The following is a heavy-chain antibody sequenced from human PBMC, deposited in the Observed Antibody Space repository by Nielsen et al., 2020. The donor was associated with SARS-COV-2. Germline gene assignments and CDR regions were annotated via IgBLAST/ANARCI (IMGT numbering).Heavy chain of an antibody. V-gene: IGHV3-53*01. Sequence: GGSLRLSCAASGLTVSSNYMTWVRRAPGKGLEWVSVLYSAGNTYYTDSVQGRFTISRDNSENTLYLQMNGLRAEDTAVYYCAGVSRDYYYGGFDSWGQGTLVTVSS. D-gene: IGHD3-22*01. CDR1: GLTVSSNY. J-gene: IGHJ4*02. CDR2: LYSAGNT. CDR3: AGVSRDYYYGGFDS.